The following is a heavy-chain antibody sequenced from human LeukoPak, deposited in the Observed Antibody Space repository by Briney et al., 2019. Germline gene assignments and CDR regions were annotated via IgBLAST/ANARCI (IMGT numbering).Heavy chain of an antibody. Sequence: EPSETLSLTCAVSGYSISSGYYWGWIRQPPGQGLEWIGSIYHSGSTYYNPSLKSRVTISVDTSKNQFSLKLSSVTAADTAVYYCARSMEVAAADDNWFDPWGQGTLVTVSS. D-gene: IGHD6-13*01. CDR2: IYHSGST. V-gene: IGHV4-38-2*01. J-gene: IGHJ5*02. CDR3: ARSMEVAAADDNWFDP. CDR1: GYSISSGYY.